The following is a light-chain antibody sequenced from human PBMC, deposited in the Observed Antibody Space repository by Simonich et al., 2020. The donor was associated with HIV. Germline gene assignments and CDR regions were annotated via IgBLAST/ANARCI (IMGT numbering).Light chain of an antibody. CDR2: GSS. Sequence: EIVMTQSPATLSVSPGERATLSCRASQRVSSNLAWYQQKAGQAPRLLIYGSSTRATGIPARFSGSGSGTEFTLTISSMQSEDFAVYYCQQYNSWPTFGGGARVEIK. J-gene: IGKJ4*01. CDR3: QQYNSWPT. V-gene: IGKV3-15*01. CDR1: QRVSSN.